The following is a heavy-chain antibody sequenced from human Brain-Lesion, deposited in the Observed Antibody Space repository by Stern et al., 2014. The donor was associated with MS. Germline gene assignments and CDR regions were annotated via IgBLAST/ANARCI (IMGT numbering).Heavy chain of an antibody. CDR3: ARGRVVPGFQYYATDV. J-gene: IGHJ6*02. CDR1: GGSISSGGYY. D-gene: IGHD2-2*01. V-gene: IGHV4-61*02. CDR2: IFNRGST. Sequence: VQLVESGPGLVKPSQTLSLSCTVSGGSISSGGYYWSWIRQPAGKGLEWIGRIFNRGSTSYNPSLKCGVPISIDTPKNQFPLRLNPMTAADTAVYYCARGRVVPGFQYYATDVWGQGTTVIVSS.